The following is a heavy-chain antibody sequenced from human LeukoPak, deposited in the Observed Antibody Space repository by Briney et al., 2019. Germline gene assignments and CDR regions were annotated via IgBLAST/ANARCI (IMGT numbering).Heavy chain of an antibody. V-gene: IGHV3-66*01. D-gene: IGHD4-17*01. Sequence: PGGSLRLSCAASGFTVSSNYMSWVRQAPGKGLEWVSVIYSGGSTYYADSVKGRFTISRDNSKNTLYLQMNSLRAEDTAVYYCARDRRTTVTKAHKDYYYYYGMDVWGQGTTVTVSS. J-gene: IGHJ6*02. CDR2: IYSGGST. CDR1: GFTVSSNY. CDR3: ARDRRTTVTKAHKDYYYYYGMDV.